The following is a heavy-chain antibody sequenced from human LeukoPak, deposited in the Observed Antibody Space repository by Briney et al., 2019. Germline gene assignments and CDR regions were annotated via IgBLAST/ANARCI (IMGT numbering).Heavy chain of an antibody. CDR3: ARRQWLVNPRQLYFDY. Sequence: PGGSLRLSCAASGFTFSSYAMSWVRQAPGKGLEWVSAISGSGGSTYYADSVKGRFTISRDNSKNTLYLQMNSLRAEDTAVYYCARRQWLVNPRQLYFDYWGQGTLVTVSS. J-gene: IGHJ4*02. V-gene: IGHV3-23*01. D-gene: IGHD6-19*01. CDR1: GFTFSSYA. CDR2: ISGSGGST.